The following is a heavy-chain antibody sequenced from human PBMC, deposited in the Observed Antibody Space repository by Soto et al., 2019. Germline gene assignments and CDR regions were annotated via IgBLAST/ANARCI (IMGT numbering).Heavy chain of an antibody. CDR3: ARDLALAGNY. V-gene: IGHV3-21*01. CDR2: ISNTSTYT. J-gene: IGHJ4*02. Sequence: GGSLRLSCAASGFTFRSYAMNWVRQTQEKGLEWVSSISNTSTYTHYADSVKGRFTISRDNANNSLFLQMNSLRAEDTAIYYCARDLALAGNYWGQGALVTVSS. D-gene: IGHD6-19*01. CDR1: GFTFRSYA.